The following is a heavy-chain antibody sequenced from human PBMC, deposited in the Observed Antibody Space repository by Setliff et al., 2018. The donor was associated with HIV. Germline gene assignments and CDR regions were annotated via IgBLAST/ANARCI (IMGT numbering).Heavy chain of an antibody. V-gene: IGHV4-39*01. CDR2: LHYTWTT. D-gene: IGHD2-15*01. CDR1: GASINSGSHN. CDR3: ARRIQLRDSSGRSCWTFDI. Sequence: SETLSLTCTVSGASINSGSHNWGWIRQPPGKGLEWIATLHYTWTTYYNPSPKSRVTISTDTSKNQFSLKLSSVTAADTAVYYCARRIQLRDSSGRSCWTFDIWGQGTMVTVSS. J-gene: IGHJ3*02.